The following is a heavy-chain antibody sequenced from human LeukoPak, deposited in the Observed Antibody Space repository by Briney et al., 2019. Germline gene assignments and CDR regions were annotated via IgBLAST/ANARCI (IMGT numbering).Heavy chain of an antibody. CDR3: AKDYDILTGYNSDAFDI. CDR2: ISWNSGNI. D-gene: IGHD3-9*01. J-gene: IGHJ3*02. Sequence: GRSLRLSCAASGFTFDDYAIHWVRHTPGKGLEWVSGISWNSGNIGYADSVKGRFTISRDNAKNSLYLQMNSLRAEDTALYYCAKDYDILTGYNSDAFDIWGQGTMVTVSS. V-gene: IGHV3-9*01. CDR1: GFTFDDYA.